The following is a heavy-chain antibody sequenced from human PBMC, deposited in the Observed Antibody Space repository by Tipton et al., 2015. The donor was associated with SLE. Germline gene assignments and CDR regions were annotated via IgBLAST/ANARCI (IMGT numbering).Heavy chain of an antibody. D-gene: IGHD5-24*01. V-gene: IGHV4-34*01. J-gene: IGHJ3*02. Sequence: LRLSCAVYGGSFSGYYWSWIRQPPGKGLEWIGEINHSGSTNYNPSLKSRVTISVDKSKNQFSLKLSSVTAADTAVYYCARDWDGDAFDIWGQGTMVTVSS. CDR2: INHSGST. CDR3: ARDWDGDAFDI. CDR1: GGSFSGYY.